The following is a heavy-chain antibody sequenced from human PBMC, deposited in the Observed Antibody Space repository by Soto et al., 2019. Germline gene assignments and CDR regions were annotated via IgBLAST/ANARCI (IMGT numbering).Heavy chain of an antibody. D-gene: IGHD3-22*01. V-gene: IGHV1-3*01. J-gene: IGHJ3*02. CDR3: ARGGIFDSSGYYYFSAFDI. CDR1: GYTLTSYA. Sequence: ASVKVSCKASGYTLTSYAMHWVRQAPGQRLEWMGWINAGNGNTKYSQKFQGRVTITRDTSASTAYMELSSLRSEDTAVYYCARGGIFDSSGYYYFSAFDICGQGTMVTVSS. CDR2: INAGNGNT.